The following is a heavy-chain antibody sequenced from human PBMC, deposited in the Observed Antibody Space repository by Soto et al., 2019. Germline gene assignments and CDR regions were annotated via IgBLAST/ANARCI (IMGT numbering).Heavy chain of an antibody. D-gene: IGHD6-13*01. CDR2: IYHSGST. CDR1: GGSITSSNW. CDR3: TKVIHDYSTSWFVDY. V-gene: IGHV4-4*02. Sequence: PSETLSLTCAVSGGSITSSNWWSWVRQPPGKGLEWIGEIYHSGSTNYNPSLKSRVTISVDKSKNQFSLKLSSVTAADTAVYYCTKVIHDYSTSWFVDYWGQGPLVTVSS. J-gene: IGHJ4*02.